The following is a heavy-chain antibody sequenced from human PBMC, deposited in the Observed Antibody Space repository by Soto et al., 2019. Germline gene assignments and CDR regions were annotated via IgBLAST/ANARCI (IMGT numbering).Heavy chain of an antibody. V-gene: IGHV4-59*01. CDR3: ARVLSQIEHGSGIYNRYFDS. Sequence: PSETLSVSCTVSVGSISIYYWSWIRQPLGKGLEWIGYIYYSGSINYNPSLKSRVTISVDTSKNQFSLKLSSVTAADTAVYYCARVLSQIEHGSGIYNRYFDSWGQGTMVTGSS. CDR2: IYYSGSI. D-gene: IGHD3-10*01. J-gene: IGHJ4*02. CDR1: VGSISIYY.